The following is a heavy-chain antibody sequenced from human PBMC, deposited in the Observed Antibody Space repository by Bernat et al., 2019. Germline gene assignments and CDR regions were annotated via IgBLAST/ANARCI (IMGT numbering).Heavy chain of an antibody. J-gene: IGHJ6*03. CDR3: ASVPLVCSDGTCYYYVDV. CDR2: IPYSGST. V-gene: IGHV4-59*01. D-gene: IGHD2-15*01. CDR1: RASMSDYY. Sequence: QVQLQESGPGLVKPSATLSLTCTVSRASMSDYYWSCIRQPPGKGPEWTAYIPYSGSTDYNPSHKSGVTISVDWPKNQFSLKLSSVIAADTAVYYCASVPLVCSDGTCYYYVDVWGKGTTVTVSS.